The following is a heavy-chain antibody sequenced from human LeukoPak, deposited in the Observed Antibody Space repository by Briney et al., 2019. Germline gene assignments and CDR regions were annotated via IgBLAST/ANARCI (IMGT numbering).Heavy chain of an antibody. Sequence: PGGSLRLSCAASGFTFSSYSMNWVRQAPGKGLEWVSYISGSSGTINYADSVKGRFTISRDNTKSSLYLQMNSLRAEDTAVYYCARRSEFGVLYYMDVWGKGTTVTVSS. V-gene: IGHV3-48*01. J-gene: IGHJ6*03. D-gene: IGHD3-16*01. CDR3: ARRSEFGVLYYMDV. CDR2: ISGSSGTI. CDR1: GFTFSSYS.